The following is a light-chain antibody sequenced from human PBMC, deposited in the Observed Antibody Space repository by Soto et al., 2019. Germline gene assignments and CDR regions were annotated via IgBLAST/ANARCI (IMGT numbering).Light chain of an antibody. CDR3: SSYTSSSPSV. CDR1: SSDVGSYNR. Sequence: QSALTQPPSVSGSPGQSVTMSCTGTSSDVGSYNRVSWYQQPPGTAPKLMIYEVSNRPSGVPDRFSGSKSGNTASLTISGLQAEDEADYYCSSYTSSSPSVFGTGTKVTV. V-gene: IGLV2-18*02. J-gene: IGLJ1*01. CDR2: EVS.